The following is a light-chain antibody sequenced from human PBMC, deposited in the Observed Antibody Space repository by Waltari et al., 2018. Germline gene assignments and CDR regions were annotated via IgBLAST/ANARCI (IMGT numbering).Light chain of an antibody. CDR2: GAS. V-gene: IGKV3-20*01. Sequence: EIVLTQSPGTLSLSPGERATLSCRASQSVTSNHLTWYQRRPGQAPRLLIYGASNRDTCIPDRFSGSGSGRDFSLTINRLEPEDFAVYYCQQYDRSPETFGQGTKLEIK. J-gene: IGKJ2*01. CDR1: QSVTSNH. CDR3: QQYDRSPET.